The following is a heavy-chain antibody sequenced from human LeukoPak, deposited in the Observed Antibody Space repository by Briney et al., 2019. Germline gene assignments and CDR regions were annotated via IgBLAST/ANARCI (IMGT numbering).Heavy chain of an antibody. CDR3: TKDTHDY. CDR2: IRGDGSGK. Sequence: GSLRLSCAASGFTFRNYWMGWGRQAPGKGLEWVATIRGDGSGKFYVDCVRGRFAISRDDAKSSLFLQMDSLRSGDTAVYYCTKDTHDYWGQGTLVTVSS. CDR1: GFTFRNYW. J-gene: IGHJ4*02. V-gene: IGHV3-7*04.